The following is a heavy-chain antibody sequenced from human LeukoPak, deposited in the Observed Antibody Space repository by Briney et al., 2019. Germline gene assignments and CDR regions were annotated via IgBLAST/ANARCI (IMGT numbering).Heavy chain of an antibody. Sequence: SETLSLTCTVSGGSISSSIYYWGWIRQPPGGGLECIGSIYYNGRTFYNPSLKSRVTISVDTSKNQFSLKLSSVTAADTAVYFCARIKYSGPVDYWGQGTLVTVSS. CDR3: ARIKYSGPVDY. V-gene: IGHV4-39*07. J-gene: IGHJ4*02. CDR1: GGSISSSIYY. CDR2: IYYNGRT. D-gene: IGHD1-26*01.